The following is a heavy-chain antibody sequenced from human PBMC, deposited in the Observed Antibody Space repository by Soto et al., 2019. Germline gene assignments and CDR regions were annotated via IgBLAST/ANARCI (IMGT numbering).Heavy chain of an antibody. J-gene: IGHJ5*02. D-gene: IGHD6-13*01. CDR2: TYYRSKWYN. Sequence: SQTLSLTCDISGDSVSSNSAAWNWIRQSPSRGLEWLGRTYYRSKWYNDYAVSVESRITINPDTSKNQFSLQLNSVTPEDTAVYYCARGRIAAAAKQNWFDPWGQGTLVTVSS. CDR1: GDSVSSNSAA. V-gene: IGHV6-1*01. CDR3: ARGRIAAAAKQNWFDP.